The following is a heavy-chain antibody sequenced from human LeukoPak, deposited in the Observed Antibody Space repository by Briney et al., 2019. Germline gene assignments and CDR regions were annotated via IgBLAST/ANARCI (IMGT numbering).Heavy chain of an antibody. Sequence: ASVKVSCKASGGTFRSYAITWVRQAPGQGLEWMGWISSYNGNTNYAQKLQGRVTMTTDTSTSTAYMELRSLISDDTAVYYCARGDYGDYWGQGTLVTVSS. CDR3: ARGDYGDY. V-gene: IGHV1-18*01. J-gene: IGHJ4*02. CDR1: GGTFRSYA. CDR2: ISSYNGNT.